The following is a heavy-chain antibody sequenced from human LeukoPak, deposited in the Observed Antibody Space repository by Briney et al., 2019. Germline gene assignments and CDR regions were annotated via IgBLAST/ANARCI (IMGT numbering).Heavy chain of an antibody. CDR1: GFTFSSYS. CDR2: ISSSSSYI. J-gene: IGHJ4*02. V-gene: IGHV3-21*01. D-gene: IGHD3-3*01. Sequence: GGSLRLSCTASGFTFSSYSMNWVRQAPGKGLEWVSSISSSSSYIYYADSVKGRFTISRDNAKNSLYLQMNSLRAEDTAVYYCARCYDFWSGSIDYWGQGTLVTVSS. CDR3: ARCYDFWSGSIDY.